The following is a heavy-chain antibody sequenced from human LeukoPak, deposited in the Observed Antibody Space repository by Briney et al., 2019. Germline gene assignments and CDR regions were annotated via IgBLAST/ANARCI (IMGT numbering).Heavy chain of an antibody. CDR3: ANQEGLGYCSSTSCYHRRFDY. CDR1: GFTFSDYY. J-gene: IGHJ4*02. Sequence: GGSLRLSCAASGFTFSDYYMSWIRQAPGKGLEWVSYISSSGSTIYYADSVKGRFTISRDNAKNSLYLQMNSLRAEDTAVYYCANQEGLGYCSSTSCYHRRFDYWGQGTLVTVSS. D-gene: IGHD2-2*01. CDR2: ISSSGSTI. V-gene: IGHV3-11*01.